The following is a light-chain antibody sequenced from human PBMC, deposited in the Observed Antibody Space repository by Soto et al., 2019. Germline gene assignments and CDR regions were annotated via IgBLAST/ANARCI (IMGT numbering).Light chain of an antibody. CDR1: QSVSSN. Sequence: EIVMTQSPATRSVSPGERATLSCRASQSVSSNLAWYQQKPGQAPSLLIYGASTRATGIPARFSGSGSGTDFTLTISSLQSVDFAVYYCQQYNNWPRTFGQGTKVEIK. CDR2: GAS. V-gene: IGKV3-15*01. CDR3: QQYNNWPRT. J-gene: IGKJ1*01.